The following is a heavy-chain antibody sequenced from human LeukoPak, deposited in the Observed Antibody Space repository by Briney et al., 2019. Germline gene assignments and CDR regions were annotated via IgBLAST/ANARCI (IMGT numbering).Heavy chain of an antibody. CDR1: GFTFSREG. V-gene: IGHV3-30*02. D-gene: IGHD4-17*01. Sequence: GGSLRLSCVESGFTFSREGMQWVRQAPGKGLEWVAFIRVDGSNKYYADSVKGRFTISRDNSKNTVYLQMNSLRAEDTAVYYCAKDPLGGGDSAFDIWGQGTMVTVS. J-gene: IGHJ3*02. CDR3: AKDPLGGGDSAFDI. CDR2: IRVDGSNK.